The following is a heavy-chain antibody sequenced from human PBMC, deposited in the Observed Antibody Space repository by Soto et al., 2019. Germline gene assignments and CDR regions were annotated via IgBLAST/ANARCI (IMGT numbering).Heavy chain of an antibody. CDR3: TRSYGYTFGGSLDN. Sequence: QVQLVQSGPEVKKPGSSVKVSCKASEDTFNSYVIPWLRQAPGQGLEWLGGIITAFGTTSYAQNFQDRLTITADEAATTDHMELSSLTSDDTAMYYCTRSYGYTFGGSLDNWGQGTLVTVSS. CDR1: EDTFNSYV. CDR2: IITAFGTT. D-gene: IGHD5-18*01. J-gene: IGHJ4*02. V-gene: IGHV1-69*01.